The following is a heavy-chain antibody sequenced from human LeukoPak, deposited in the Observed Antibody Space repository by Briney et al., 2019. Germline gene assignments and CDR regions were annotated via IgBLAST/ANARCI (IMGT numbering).Heavy chain of an antibody. J-gene: IGHJ4*02. CDR2: INHSGST. V-gene: IGHV4-34*01. Sequence: PSETLSLTRAVYGGSFSGYYWTWIRQPPGKGLEWIGEINHSGSTNYNPSLKSRVTISVDTSKNQFSLKVSSVTAADTAVYYCARGGGMVGATSDYWGQGTLVTVSS. D-gene: IGHD1-26*01. CDR3: ARGGGMVGATSDY. CDR1: GGSFSGYY.